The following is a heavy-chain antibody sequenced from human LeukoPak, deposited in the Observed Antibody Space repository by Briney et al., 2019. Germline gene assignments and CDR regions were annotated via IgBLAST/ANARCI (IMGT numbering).Heavy chain of an antibody. CDR1: GFTFSSYA. J-gene: IGHJ4*02. D-gene: IGHD2-21*01. CDR2: IKSKTDGGTT. Sequence: PGGSLRLSCAASGFTFSSYAMSWVRQAPGKGLEWVGRIKSKTDGGTTDYAAPVKGRFTISRDDSKNTLYLQMNSLKTEDTAVYYCTTRILFHESIIDYWGQGTLVTVSS. V-gene: IGHV3-15*01. CDR3: TTRILFHESIIDY.